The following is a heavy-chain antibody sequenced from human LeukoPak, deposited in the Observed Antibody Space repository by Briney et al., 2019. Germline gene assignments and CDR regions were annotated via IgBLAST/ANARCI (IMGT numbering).Heavy chain of an antibody. CDR1: GFTFNGYD. CDR3: ARPTSSGSINS. Sequence: GGSLRLSCAASGFTFNGYDMHWVRQAPGKGLEWVSFITGSGVTTSYADSVKGRFTISRDSAKHSLFLQMNSLRAEDTAVYYCARPTSSGSINSWGQGTLVTVSS. CDR2: ITGSGVTT. V-gene: IGHV3-48*01. D-gene: IGHD6-19*01. J-gene: IGHJ4*02.